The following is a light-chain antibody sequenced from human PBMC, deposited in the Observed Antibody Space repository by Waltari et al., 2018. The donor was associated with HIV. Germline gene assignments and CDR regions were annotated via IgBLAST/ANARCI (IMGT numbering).Light chain of an antibody. CDR2: EGS. CDR3: CSYAVSFVV. CDR1: SSDVGIYNL. V-gene: IGLV2-23*01. Sequence: QSALTQPASVSGSPGQSITISCTGTSSDVGIYNLVSWYQQYPGKATTLMLYEGSKRPSGVSNRFFGSKAGNTASLTISGLQTEDGADYYCCSYAVSFVVFGGGTKLTVL. J-gene: IGLJ2*01.